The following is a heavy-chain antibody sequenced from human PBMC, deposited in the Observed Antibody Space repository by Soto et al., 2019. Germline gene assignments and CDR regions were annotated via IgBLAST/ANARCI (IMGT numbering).Heavy chain of an antibody. CDR1: GDSITDYY. V-gene: IGHV4-59*01. D-gene: IGHD3-16*01. CDR3: ARAFAGFGAYWYFDL. Sequence: PSETLSLTCTVSGDSITDYYWSWIRQPPGKALEWIGYGYHSVSIHYNPSLKTRVTISVDTSEDQFSLRLSSVTAADTAVYYCARAFAGFGAYWYFDLWGRGTLVTVSS. CDR2: GYHSVSI. J-gene: IGHJ2*01.